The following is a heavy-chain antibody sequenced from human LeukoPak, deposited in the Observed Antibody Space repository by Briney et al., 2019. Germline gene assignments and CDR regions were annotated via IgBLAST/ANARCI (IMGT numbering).Heavy chain of an antibody. CDR2: INPDGGGT. D-gene: IGHD2-8*01. CDR3: ARSVGFN. J-gene: IGHJ4*02. V-gene: IGHV3-74*01. Sequence: PGGSLRLSCAASGXTFSSYWMYWVRQAPGKGLVWVSRINPDGGGTTYADSVKGRFTISRDNAKNTLYLQMNSLRAEDTAVYYCARSVGFNWGQGTLVTVSS. CDR1: GXTFSSYW.